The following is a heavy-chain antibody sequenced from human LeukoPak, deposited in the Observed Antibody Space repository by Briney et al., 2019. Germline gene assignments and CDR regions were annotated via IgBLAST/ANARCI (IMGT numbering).Heavy chain of an antibody. CDR3: ARVRISWFDP. CDR2: INHSGST. V-gene: IGHV4-39*07. D-gene: IGHD3-10*01. J-gene: IGHJ5*02. CDR1: GGSISSSSYY. Sequence: SETLSLTCTVSGGSISSSSYYWSWIRQPPGKGLEWIGEINHSGSTNYNPSLKSRVTISVDTSKNQFSLKLSSVTAADTAVYYCARVRISWFDPWGQGTLVTVSS.